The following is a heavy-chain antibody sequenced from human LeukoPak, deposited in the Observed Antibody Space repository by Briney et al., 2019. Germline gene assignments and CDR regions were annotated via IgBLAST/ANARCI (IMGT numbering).Heavy chain of an antibody. CDR2: MNSDGSST. Sequence: GGSLRLSCAVSGFTFSSYWMHWVRQAPGKGLVWVSRMNSDGSSTSYADSVKGRFTISRDNAKATLYLQMNSLRAEDTAVYYCARGGGYSYGHFDYWGQGTLVTVSS. CDR1: GFTFSSYW. CDR3: ARGGGYSYGHFDY. D-gene: IGHD5-18*01. V-gene: IGHV3-74*01. J-gene: IGHJ4*02.